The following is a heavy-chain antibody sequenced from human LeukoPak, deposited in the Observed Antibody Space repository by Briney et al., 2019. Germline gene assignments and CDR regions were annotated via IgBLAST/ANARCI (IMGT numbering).Heavy chain of an antibody. Sequence: ASVKVSCKASAYTFTGYYMHRGRHAPGQGLGWMGWINPNSGGTNYAQKFQGRVTMTRDTSISTAYMELSRLRSDDTAVYYCARDSCLCGSGSYISYGMDVWGQGTTVTVSS. V-gene: IGHV1-2*02. CDR2: INPNSGGT. CDR3: ARDSCLCGSGSYISYGMDV. J-gene: IGHJ6*02. CDR1: AYTFTGYY. D-gene: IGHD3-10*01.